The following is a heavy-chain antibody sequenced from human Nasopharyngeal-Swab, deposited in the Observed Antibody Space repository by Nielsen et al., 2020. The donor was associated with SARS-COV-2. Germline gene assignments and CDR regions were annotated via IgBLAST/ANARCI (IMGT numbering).Heavy chain of an antibody. Sequence: GGYLRLTWAATGFSFSSNDMSWDRQATGKGLEWVSVIYSGGSSTYYADPVKGRFTISRDNSKNTLYLQMNSLRAEDTAVYYCARVETANYYYYGMDVWGQGTTVTVSS. CDR1: GFSFSSND. J-gene: IGHJ6*02. CDR3: ARVETANYYYYGMDV. V-gene: IGHV3-23*03. CDR2: IYSGGSST. D-gene: IGHD1-14*01.